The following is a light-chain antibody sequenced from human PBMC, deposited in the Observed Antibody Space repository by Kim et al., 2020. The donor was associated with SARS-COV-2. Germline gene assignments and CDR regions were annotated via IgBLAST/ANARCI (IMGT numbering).Light chain of an antibody. J-gene: IGKJ5*01. CDR2: WAS. V-gene: IGKV4-1*01. CDR1: QSVLYSSNNKNY. CDR3: QQYYTAPIT. Sequence: DIVMTQSPDSLAVSLGEGATINCKSSQSVLYSSNNKNYLAWYQQKPGQPPKLLIYWASTRESGVPDRFSGSESGTNFTLTISSLQAEDVAVYYCQQYYTAPITFGQGTRLEIK.